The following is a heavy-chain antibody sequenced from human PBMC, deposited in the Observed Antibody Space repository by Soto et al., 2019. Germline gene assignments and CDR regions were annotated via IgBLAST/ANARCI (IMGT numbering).Heavy chain of an antibody. J-gene: IGHJ4*02. Sequence: QVQLVESGGGVVQPGRSLRLSCAASGFTFSSYGMHWVRQAPGKGLEWVAVISYDGSNKYYADSVKGRFTISRDNSKNTLYLQRNSLRAEDTAVYYCAKEQYRSGSYYYFDYWGQGTLVTVSS. D-gene: IGHD1-26*01. CDR3: AKEQYRSGSYYYFDY. CDR1: GFTFSSYG. CDR2: ISYDGSNK. V-gene: IGHV3-30*18.